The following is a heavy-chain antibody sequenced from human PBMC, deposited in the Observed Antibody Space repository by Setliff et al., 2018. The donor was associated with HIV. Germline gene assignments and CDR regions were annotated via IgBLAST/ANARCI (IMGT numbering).Heavy chain of an antibody. J-gene: IGHJ4*02. CDR2: IYASGST. CDR1: GGSISSYY. D-gene: IGHD3-22*01. V-gene: IGHV4-4*09. CDR3: ARGLSFYDPGGFDY. Sequence: LSLTCTVSGGSISSYYWSWIRQPPGKGLEWIGYIYASGSTNYNPSLKSRVTISVDTSKNQFSLKLSSVTAADTAVYYCARGLSFYDPGGFDYWGQGTLVTVSS.